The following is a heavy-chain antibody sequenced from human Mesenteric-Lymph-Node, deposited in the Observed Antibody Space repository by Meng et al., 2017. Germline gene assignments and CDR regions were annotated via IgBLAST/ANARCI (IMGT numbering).Heavy chain of an antibody. D-gene: IGHD6-13*01. CDR3: ARLLSIAAAGY. V-gene: IGHV3-21*01. CDR1: GFTFSSYS. J-gene: IGHJ4*02. Sequence: GESLKISCAASGFTFSSYSMNWVRQAPGKGLEWVSSISSSSSYIYYADSVKGRFTISRDNAKNSLYLQMNSLRAEDTAVYYCARLLSIAAAGYWGQGTRVTGSS. CDR2: ISSSSSYI.